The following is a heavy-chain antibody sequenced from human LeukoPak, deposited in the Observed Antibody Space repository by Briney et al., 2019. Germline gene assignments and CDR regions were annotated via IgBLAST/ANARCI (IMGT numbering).Heavy chain of an antibody. CDR3: AKDTGGRYYDSSGYAFDI. CDR2: INSDGSTT. J-gene: IGHJ3*02. CDR1: GFTFSSYW. D-gene: IGHD3-22*01. V-gene: IGHV3-74*01. Sequence: GGSLRLSCVASGFTFSSYWMHWVRQAPGKGLVWVSRINSDGSTTTYADSVKGRFTISRDNAKNTLYLQMNSLRAEDTALYYCAKDTGGRYYDSSGYAFDIWGQGTMVTVSS.